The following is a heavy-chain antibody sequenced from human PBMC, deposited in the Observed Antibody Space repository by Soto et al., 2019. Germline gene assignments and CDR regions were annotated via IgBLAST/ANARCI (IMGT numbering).Heavy chain of an antibody. D-gene: IGHD5-12*01. Sequence: EVQLVESGGGLVQPGRSLRLSWAASGFTFDDYAMHWVRQAPGKGLEWVSGISWNSGSIGYADSVKGRFTISRDNAKNSLYLQMNSLRAEDTALYYCAKDSGYDGNWFDPWGQGTLVTVSS. CDR3: AKDSGYDGNWFDP. V-gene: IGHV3-9*01. J-gene: IGHJ5*02. CDR2: ISWNSGSI. CDR1: GFTFDDYA.